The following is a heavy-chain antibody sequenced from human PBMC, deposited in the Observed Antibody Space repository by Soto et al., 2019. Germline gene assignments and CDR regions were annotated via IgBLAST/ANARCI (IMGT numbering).Heavy chain of an antibody. D-gene: IGHD4-17*01. V-gene: IGHV4-31*03. CDR2: IDYSGST. J-gene: IGHJ5*02. CDR3: ARTTTYNWFDP. CDR1: GGSISSGSYY. Sequence: QVQLQESGPGLVKPSQTLSLTCTVSGGSISSGSYYWTLIRQHPGKGLEWIGYIDYSGSTYYNPSLKSRVTLSADTSKNQFSLKLNSVTAADTAVYYCARTTTYNWFDPWGQGTLVTVSS.